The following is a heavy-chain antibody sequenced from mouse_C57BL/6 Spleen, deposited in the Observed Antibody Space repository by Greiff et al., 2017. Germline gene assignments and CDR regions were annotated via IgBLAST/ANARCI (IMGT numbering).Heavy chain of an antibody. CDR1: GFTFSSYA. D-gene: IGHD2-2*01. CDR3: TREGYGYGGDYAMDY. CDR2: ISSGGDYI. V-gene: IGHV5-9-1*02. Sequence: EVKLVESGAGLVKPGGSLKLSCAASGFTFSSYAMSWVRQTPEKRLEWVAYISSGGDYIYYADTVKGRFTISRDNARNTLYLQMSSLKSEDTAMYYCTREGYGYGGDYAMDYWGQGTSVTVSS. J-gene: IGHJ4*01.